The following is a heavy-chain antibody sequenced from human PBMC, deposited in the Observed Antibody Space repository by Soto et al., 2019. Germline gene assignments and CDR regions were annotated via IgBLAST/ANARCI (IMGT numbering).Heavy chain of an antibody. CDR3: ARGHDRGSSGWYGDYYYGMDV. D-gene: IGHD6-19*01. V-gene: IGHV4-59*01. CDR1: GGSISSYY. J-gene: IGHJ6*02. Sequence: SETMSVTCTVSGGSISSYYWSWIRQPPGKGLEWIGYIYYSGSTNYNPSLKGRVTISVDTSKNQFSLKLSSVTAADTAVYYCARGHDRGSSGWYGDYYYGMDVWGQGTTVTVSS. CDR2: IYYSGST.